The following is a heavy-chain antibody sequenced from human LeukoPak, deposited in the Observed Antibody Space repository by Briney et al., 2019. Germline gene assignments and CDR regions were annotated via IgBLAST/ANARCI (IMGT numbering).Heavy chain of an antibody. CDR1: GFTFSNYW. J-gene: IGHJ4*02. CDR3: ARALGYSYGYGIY. Sequence: GGSLRLSCATSGFTFSNYWMHWVRRAPGKGLQWVSRINSDESTINYADSVKGRFTVSRDNAKNTMYLQMNSLRAEDSAVYYCARALGYSYGYGIYWGQGTLVTVSS. D-gene: IGHD5-18*01. V-gene: IGHV3-74*01. CDR2: INSDESTI.